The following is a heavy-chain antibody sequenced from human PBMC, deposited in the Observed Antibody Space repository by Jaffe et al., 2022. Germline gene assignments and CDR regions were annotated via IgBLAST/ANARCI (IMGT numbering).Heavy chain of an antibody. CDR1: GFSVTNFG. Sequence: QVQLVESGGSVVQPGGSLRLSCAASGFSVTNFGMHWVRLAPGKGLEWVALLRYDGITKYYADSVKGRFTISRDNSNNTLSLQMNSLRVEDTAVYYCAAGSGWLAPYWGQGTLVTVSS. J-gene: IGHJ4*02. D-gene: IGHD6-19*01. CDR3: AAGSGWLAPY. CDR2: LRYDGITK. V-gene: IGHV3-30*02.